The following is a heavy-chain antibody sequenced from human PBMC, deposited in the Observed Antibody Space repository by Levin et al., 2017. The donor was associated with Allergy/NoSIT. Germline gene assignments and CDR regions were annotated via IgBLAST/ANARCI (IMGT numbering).Heavy chain of an antibody. CDR2: INPNSGGT. V-gene: IGHV1-2*02. Sequence: GESLKISCKASGYTFTGYYMHWVRQAPGQGLEWMGWINPNSGGTNYAQKFQGRVTMTRDTSINTAYMELSRLRSDETAVYYCATGLYCTSTSCYAGYCSGGRCLGYWGQGTLVTVSS. CDR1: GYTFTGYY. CDR3: ATGLYCTSTSCYAGYCSGGRCLGY. J-gene: IGHJ4*02. D-gene: IGHD2-2*01.